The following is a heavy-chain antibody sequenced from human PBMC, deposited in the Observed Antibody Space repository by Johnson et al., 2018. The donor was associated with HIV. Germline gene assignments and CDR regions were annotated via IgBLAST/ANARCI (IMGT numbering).Heavy chain of an antibody. V-gene: IGHV3-30*14. D-gene: IGHD3-10*01. CDR2: ISYDGSNK. CDR3: ARLPSWRGAFDI. Sequence: QEKLVESGGGVVQPGRSLRLSCAASGFTFSSYAMHWVRQAPGKGLEWVAVISYDGSNKYYADSVKGRFTISRDNSKNTLYLQMNSRRAEDTAVYYCARLPSWRGAFDIWGQGTMVTVSS. CDR1: GFTFSSYA. J-gene: IGHJ3*02.